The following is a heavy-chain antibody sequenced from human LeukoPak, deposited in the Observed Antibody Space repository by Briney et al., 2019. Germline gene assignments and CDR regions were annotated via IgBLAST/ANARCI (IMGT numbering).Heavy chain of an antibody. J-gene: IGHJ4*02. CDR2: ISAYSGNT. Sequence: ASVKVSCKVSGYTFTSYGISWVRQAPGQGLEWMGWISAYSGNTNYAQKLQGRVTMTTDTSTSTAYMELRSLRSDDTAVYYCARHSGFSSSLEVCDYWGQGTLVTVSS. CDR3: ARHSGFSSSLEVCDY. D-gene: IGHD6-13*01. CDR1: GYTFTSYG. V-gene: IGHV1-18*01.